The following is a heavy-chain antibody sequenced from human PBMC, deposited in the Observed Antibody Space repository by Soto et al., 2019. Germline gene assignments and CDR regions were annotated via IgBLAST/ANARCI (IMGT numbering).Heavy chain of an antibody. V-gene: IGHV1-18*01. CDR3: ARGYCSGGSCYHFDY. CDR1: GYTFTIYG. Sequence: ASVKLSCTASGYTFTIYGISWVRQATGQGLEWMGWISAYNGNTNYAQKLQGRVTMTTDTSTSTAYMELRSLRSDDTAVYYCARGYCSGGSCYHFDYWGQGTLVTVSS. J-gene: IGHJ4*02. D-gene: IGHD2-15*01. CDR2: ISAYNGNT.